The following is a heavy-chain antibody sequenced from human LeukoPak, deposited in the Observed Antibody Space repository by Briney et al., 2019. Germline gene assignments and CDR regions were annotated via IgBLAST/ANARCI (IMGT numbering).Heavy chain of an antibody. D-gene: IGHD3-10*01. CDR2: IYYSGST. J-gene: IGHJ3*02. V-gene: IGHV4-59*08. CDR1: GGSISGYY. CDR3: ASLHILLWFGELPAGGAFDI. Sequence: SETLSLTCAVSGGSISGYYWSWIRQSPDKGLEWIGYIYYSGSTNYTPSPKSRVTISVDTSKNQFSLKLSSVTAADTAVYYCASLHILLWFGELPAGGAFDIWGQGTMVTVSS.